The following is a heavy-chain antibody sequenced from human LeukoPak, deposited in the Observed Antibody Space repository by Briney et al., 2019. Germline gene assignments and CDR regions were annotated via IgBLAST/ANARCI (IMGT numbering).Heavy chain of an antibody. CDR3: ASGGLVSRYLDH. CDR2: VFYSGST. Sequence: SETLSLTCAVSGSSISSSTWWTWVRQPPGKGLEWIGEVFYSGSTNSNPSLKSRLTMSVDESKHEFSLKLTSVTAADTAVYYCASGGLVSRYLDHWGQGTLVAVSP. J-gene: IGHJ4*02. D-gene: IGHD3-9*01. V-gene: IGHV4-4*02. CDR1: GSSISSSTW.